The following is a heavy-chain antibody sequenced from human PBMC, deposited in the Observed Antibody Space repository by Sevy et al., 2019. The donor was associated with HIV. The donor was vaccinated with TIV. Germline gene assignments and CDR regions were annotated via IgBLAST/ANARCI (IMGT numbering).Heavy chain of an antibody. CDR3: AKGSKATDSAFDL. D-gene: IGHD1-26*01. J-gene: IGHJ3*01. CDR1: GFTFINYG. CDR2: VSYDGSTK. V-gene: IGHV3-30*18. Sequence: GGSLRLSCAASGFTFINYGMHWVRQAPGKGLEWVAVVSYDGSTKYYADFVKGRFTISRDNSKNTVYLQMNTLRTEDTAVFYCAKGSKATDSAFDLWGQGTMVTVSS.